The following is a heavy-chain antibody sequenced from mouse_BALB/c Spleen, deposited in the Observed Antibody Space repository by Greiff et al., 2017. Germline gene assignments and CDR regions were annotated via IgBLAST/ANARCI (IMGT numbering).Heavy chain of an antibody. Sequence: EVQLVESGPSLVKPSQTLSLTCSVTGDSITSGYWNWIRKFPGNKLEYMGYISYSGSTYYNPSLKSRISITRDTSKNQYYLQLNSVTTEDTATYYCAKTPIYFFYAMDYWGQGTSVTVSS. V-gene: IGHV3-8*02. J-gene: IGHJ4*01. CDR3: AKTPIYFFYAMDY. CDR2: ISYSGST. CDR1: GDSITSGY. D-gene: IGHD2-1*01.